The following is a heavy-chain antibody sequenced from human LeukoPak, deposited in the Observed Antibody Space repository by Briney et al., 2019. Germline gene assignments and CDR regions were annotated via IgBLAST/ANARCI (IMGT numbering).Heavy chain of an antibody. Sequence: SGGSLRLSCAASGFTFSGYWMHWVRQAPGKGLEWVSRINYDGSFTNYAESVKGRFTISRDNAKNTLYLQMNSLRAEDTAVYYCAKLLNDYGDYYFDYWGQGTLVTVSS. V-gene: IGHV3-74*01. CDR1: GFTFSGYW. CDR3: AKLLNDYGDYYFDY. CDR2: INYDGSFT. D-gene: IGHD4-17*01. J-gene: IGHJ4*02.